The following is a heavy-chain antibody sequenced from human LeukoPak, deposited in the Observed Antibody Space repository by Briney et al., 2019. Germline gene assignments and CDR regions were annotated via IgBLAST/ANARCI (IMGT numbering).Heavy chain of an antibody. CDR3: ARAVGVTTALFDY. Sequence: SETLSLTCTVSGYSISSGYYWGWIRQSPEKGLEWIGNIYHSGSAFYNPSLKSRVTISVETSKNQFSLNLTSVTAADTAVYYCARAVGVTTALFDYWGLGTLVTVSS. D-gene: IGHD1-26*01. CDR1: GYSISSGYY. V-gene: IGHV4-38-2*02. CDR2: IYHSGSA. J-gene: IGHJ4*02.